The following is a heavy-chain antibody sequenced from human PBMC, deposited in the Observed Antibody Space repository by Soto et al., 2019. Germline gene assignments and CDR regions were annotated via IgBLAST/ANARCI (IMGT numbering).Heavy chain of an antibody. CDR3: ARDGVAVTTGISGY. CDR1: GYTFTSYS. J-gene: IGHJ4*02. V-gene: IGHV1-18*01. CDR2: ISVNNGNT. Sequence: QVQLVQSGAEVKKPGASVKVSCKASGYTFTSYSISWVRQAPGQGLKWMGWISVNNGNTKYAQDFQGRVTMTTDTSTSTAYMELRSLRSDDTAVYYCARDGVAVTTGISGYWGQGTLVTVSS. D-gene: IGHD4-4*01.